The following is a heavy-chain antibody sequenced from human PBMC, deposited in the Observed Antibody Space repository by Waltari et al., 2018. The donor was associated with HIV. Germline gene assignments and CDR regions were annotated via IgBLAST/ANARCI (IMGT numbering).Heavy chain of an antibody. D-gene: IGHD6-13*01. CDR3: VRGSSSWNGVDF. J-gene: IGHJ4*02. V-gene: IGHV3-74*01. Sequence: EVQLVESGGGLVQPGGSLRLSCAASGFPVSNYWGPWARQAAGKGLGWFSRINRDGSSTTYADSEKGRFTISRDNAKNTLYMQMNSLRAEDTSLYYCVRGSSSWNGVDFWGRGTLVTVSS. CDR2: INRDGSST. CDR1: GFPVSNYW.